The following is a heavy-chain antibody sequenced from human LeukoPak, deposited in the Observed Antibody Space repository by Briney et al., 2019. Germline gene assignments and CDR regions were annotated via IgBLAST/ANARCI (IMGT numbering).Heavy chain of an antibody. J-gene: IGHJ4*02. D-gene: IGHD2-15*01. CDR3: ARGAPGSYCSGGSCPYFDY. CDR1: AYTFTSYD. CDR2: MNPNSGNT. Sequence: ASVKVSCKASAYTFTSYDINWVRQATGQGLEWMGWMNPNSGNTGYAQTFQGRVTMTRNTSISTAYMELSSLRSEDTAVYYCARGAPGSYCSGGSCPYFDYWGQGTLISVSS. V-gene: IGHV1-8*01.